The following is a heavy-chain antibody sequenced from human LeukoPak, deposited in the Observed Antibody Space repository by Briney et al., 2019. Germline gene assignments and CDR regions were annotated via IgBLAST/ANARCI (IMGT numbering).Heavy chain of an antibody. Sequence: SETLSLTCTVSGGSISSGSYYWSWIRQPAGKGLEWIGRIFPGGRTDYNPSFESRVAMSVDTSNNQFSLRLSSVTAADAAVYYCSRGGVYYNFWSGYDYWGQGTLVTVSS. CDR1: GGSISSGSYY. J-gene: IGHJ4*02. V-gene: IGHV4-61*02. D-gene: IGHD3-3*01. CDR2: IFPGGRT. CDR3: SRGGVYYNFWSGYDY.